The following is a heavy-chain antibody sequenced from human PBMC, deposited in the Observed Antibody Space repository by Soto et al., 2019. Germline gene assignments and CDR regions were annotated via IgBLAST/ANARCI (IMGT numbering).Heavy chain of an antibody. CDR3: ARGLSVYYGSGSSKYFDY. J-gene: IGHJ4*02. CDR1: GGSISSSSYY. Sequence: PSETLSLTCTVSGGSISSSSYYWGWIRQPPGKGLEWIGGIYHSGSTNYNPSLKSRVTISVDTSKNQFSLKLSSVTAADTAVYYCARGLSVYYGSGSSKYFDYWGQGTLVTVSS. D-gene: IGHD3-10*01. V-gene: IGHV4-39*07. CDR2: IYHSGST.